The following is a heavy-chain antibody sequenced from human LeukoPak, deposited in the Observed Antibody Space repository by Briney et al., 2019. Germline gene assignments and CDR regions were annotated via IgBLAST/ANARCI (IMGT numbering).Heavy chain of an antibody. D-gene: IGHD3-9*01. V-gene: IGHV1-2*02. CDR2: INPNNAGT. CDR3: ARWGMDLLTGYYMRGDFDY. J-gene: IGHJ4*02. CDR1: GYTFTGYS. Sequence: AASVKVSCKASGYTFTGYSIHWVRQAPGQGLEWMGWINPNNAGTNYAQKFQGRVTMTRDTSISTAYMELSRLRSDDTAVYYCARWGMDLLTGYYMRGDFDYWGQGTLVTVSS.